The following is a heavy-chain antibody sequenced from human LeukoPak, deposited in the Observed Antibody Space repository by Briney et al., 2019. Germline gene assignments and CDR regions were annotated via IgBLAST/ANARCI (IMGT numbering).Heavy chain of an antibody. CDR3: ARGLTMVRRVIITGWFDP. Sequence: PSETLSLTCAVYGGSFSSYYWSWIRQPPGMGLEWIGEITHSGSTNYNPSPKSRVTISVDTSKIQFSLNLSSVTAADTAMYYCARGLTMVRRVIITGWFDPWGQGTLVTVSS. CDR2: ITHSGST. CDR1: GGSFSSYY. V-gene: IGHV4-34*01. J-gene: IGHJ5*02. D-gene: IGHD3-10*01.